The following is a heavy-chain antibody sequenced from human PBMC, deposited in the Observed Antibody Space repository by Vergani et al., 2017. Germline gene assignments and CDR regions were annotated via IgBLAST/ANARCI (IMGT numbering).Heavy chain of an antibody. CDR2: INHSGST. J-gene: IGHJ6*03. CDR1: GGSFSGYY. Sequence: QVQLQQWGAGLLKPSETLSLTCAVYGGSFSGYYWSWIRQPPGKGLEWIGEINHSGSTNYNPSLKSRVTISVDTSKNQFSRKLGAVTAADTAVYYCARGGSGSRKYSSGWYSAGTSQRCMDVWGKGTTVTVSS. D-gene: IGHD6-19*01. V-gene: IGHV4-34*01. CDR3: ARGGSGSRKYSSGWYSAGTSQRCMDV.